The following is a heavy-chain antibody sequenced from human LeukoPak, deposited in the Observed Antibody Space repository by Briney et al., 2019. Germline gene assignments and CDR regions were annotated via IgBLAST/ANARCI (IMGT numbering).Heavy chain of an antibody. CDR1: GFTFSSYA. J-gene: IGHJ3*02. CDR2: ISGSGSST. V-gene: IGHV3-23*01. D-gene: IGHD2-21*01. Sequence: GGSLTLSCAASGFTFSSYAMSWVRQAPAKGLEWVSGISGSGSSTYYADPAKGRFTISRDNSNNTQYLHMNSLSDEDTAVYYFAKIIPGRDTFHIWGERTMVTVSS. CDR3: AKIIPGRDTFHI.